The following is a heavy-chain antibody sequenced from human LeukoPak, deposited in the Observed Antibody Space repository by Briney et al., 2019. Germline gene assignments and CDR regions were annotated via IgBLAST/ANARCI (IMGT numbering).Heavy chain of an antibody. Sequence: ASVKVSCKASGYTFTGYYMHWVRQAPGQGLEWMGWISAYNGNTNYAQKLQGRVTMTTDTSTSTAYMELRSLRSDDTAVYYCARLITQGYMDVWGKGTTVTISS. CDR3: ARLITQGYMDV. CDR1: GYTFTGYY. D-gene: IGHD3-16*01. CDR2: ISAYNGNT. J-gene: IGHJ6*03. V-gene: IGHV1-18*04.